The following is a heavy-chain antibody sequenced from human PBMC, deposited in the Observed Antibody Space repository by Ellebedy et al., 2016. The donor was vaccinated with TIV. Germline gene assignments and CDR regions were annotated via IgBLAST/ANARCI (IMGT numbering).Heavy chain of an antibody. CDR1: GYTFTSYD. Sequence: ASVKVSCXASGYTFTSYDINWVRQAPGQGLEWMGWISAYNGNTNYAQKLQGRVTMTTDTSTSTAYMELRSLRSDDTAVYYCARVNYYDSSGQTDYWGQGTLVTVSS. J-gene: IGHJ4*02. V-gene: IGHV1-18*01. D-gene: IGHD3-22*01. CDR3: ARVNYYDSSGQTDY. CDR2: ISAYNGNT.